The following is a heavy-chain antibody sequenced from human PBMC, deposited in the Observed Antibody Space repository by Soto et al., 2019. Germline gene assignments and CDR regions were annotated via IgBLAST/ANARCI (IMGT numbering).Heavy chain of an antibody. CDR2: ISAHNGNT. V-gene: IGHV1-18*01. J-gene: IGHJ4*02. CDR1: GYAFTTYG. CDR3: ARGRYGDY. Sequence: QVHLVQSGAEVKKPGASVKVSCKGSGYAFTTYGITWVRQATGQGLEWMGWISAHNGNTNYAQKLQGRVTVTRDTSTSTDYMELRSLRSEDTAVYYCARGRYGDYWGQGALVSVSS. D-gene: IGHD1-1*01.